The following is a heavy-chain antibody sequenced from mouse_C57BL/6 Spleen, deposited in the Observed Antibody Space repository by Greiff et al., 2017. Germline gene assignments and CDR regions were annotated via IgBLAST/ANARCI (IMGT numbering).Heavy chain of an antibody. CDR3: AWPHYYGSSPFDY. V-gene: IGHV5-17*01. J-gene: IGHJ2*01. D-gene: IGHD1-1*01. CDR2: ISSGSSTI. Sequence: DVHLVESGGGLVKPGGSLKLSCAASGFTFSDYGMHWVRQAPEKGLEWVAYISSGSSTIYYADTVKGRFTISRDNAKNTLFLQMTSLRSEDTAMYYCAWPHYYGSSPFDYWGQGTTLTVSS. CDR1: GFTFSDYG.